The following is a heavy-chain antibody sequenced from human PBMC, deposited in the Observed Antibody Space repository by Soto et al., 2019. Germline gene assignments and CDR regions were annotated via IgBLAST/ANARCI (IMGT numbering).Heavy chain of an antibody. V-gene: IGHV3-23*01. J-gene: IGHJ4*02. CDR2: ISGSGGST. CDR1: GFTFNRYA. Sequence: EVQLLESGGGLVQPGGSLRLSCAASGFTFNRYAMSWVRQAPGKWLEWVSTISGSGGSTYYADSVQGRFSISRDNSKNTLTLQVNSLRAEDTAIYYCAKAGGSGSYYAERDYYFDDGGQGTMVTFSS. CDR3: AKAGGSGSYYAERDYYFDD. D-gene: IGHD3-10*01.